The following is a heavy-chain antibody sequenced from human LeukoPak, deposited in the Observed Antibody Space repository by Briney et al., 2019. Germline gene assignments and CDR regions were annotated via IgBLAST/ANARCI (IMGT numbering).Heavy chain of an antibody. V-gene: IGHV4-30-2*01. D-gene: IGHD2-15*01. Sequence: SETLSLTCAVSGGSISSGDYSWRWVRQPPGKGLEWIGCIIDSERTSYSSSLKSRVPTSVDRSKNQFSLRLSSVTAADTAVYYCASFCSGGSCSPFDYWGQGTLVTVSS. J-gene: IGHJ4*02. CDR2: IIDSERT. CDR1: GGSISSGDYS. CDR3: ASFCSGGSCSPFDY.